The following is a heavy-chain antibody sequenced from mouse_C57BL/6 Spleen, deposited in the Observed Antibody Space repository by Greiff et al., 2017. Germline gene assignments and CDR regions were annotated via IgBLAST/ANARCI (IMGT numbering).Heavy chain of an antibody. CDR3: AREEKLRGYAMDY. D-gene: IGHD1-1*01. CDR1: GYTFTSYW. Sequence: QVQLKQPGAELVKPGASVKMSCKASGYTFTSYWITWVKQRPGQGLEWIGDIYPGSGSTNYNEKFKSKATLTVDTSSSTAYMQLSSLTSEDSAVYYCAREEKLRGYAMDYWGQGTSVTVSS. V-gene: IGHV1-55*01. CDR2: IYPGSGST. J-gene: IGHJ4*01.